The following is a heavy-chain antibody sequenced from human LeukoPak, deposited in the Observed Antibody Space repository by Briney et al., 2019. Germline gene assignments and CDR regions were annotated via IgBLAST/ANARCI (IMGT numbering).Heavy chain of an antibody. D-gene: IGHD4-17*01. V-gene: IGHV3-23*01. CDR1: GFTFSSYA. CDR3: AKDMSFGDYSDDY. Sequence: PGGSLRLSCAASGFTFSSYAMSWVRQAPGPGLERVSSIGGSGGITYYADSVKGRFTISRDNSKNTLYLQMNSLRAEDTAVYYCAKDMSFGDYSDDYWGQGTLVTVSS. CDR2: IGGSGGIT. J-gene: IGHJ4*02.